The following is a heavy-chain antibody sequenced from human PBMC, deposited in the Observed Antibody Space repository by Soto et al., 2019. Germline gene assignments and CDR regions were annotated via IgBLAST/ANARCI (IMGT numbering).Heavy chain of an antibody. D-gene: IGHD3-10*01. J-gene: IGHJ5*02. Sequence: GSLRLSCAASGFTFSSYSMNWVRQAPGKGLEWVSSISSSSSYIYYEDSVKGRFTISRDNAKSSLYLQMNSLRAEDTAVYYCARDGWFGHKNWFDPWGQGTLVTVSS. CDR1: GFTFSSYS. CDR3: ARDGWFGHKNWFDP. V-gene: IGHV3-21*01. CDR2: ISSSSSYI.